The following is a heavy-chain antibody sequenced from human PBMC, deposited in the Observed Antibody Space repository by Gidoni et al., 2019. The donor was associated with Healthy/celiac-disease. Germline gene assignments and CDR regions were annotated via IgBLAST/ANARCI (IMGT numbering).Heavy chain of an antibody. V-gene: IGHV3-66*01. CDR3: ARELGRGAFDI. D-gene: IGHD7-27*01. J-gene: IGHJ3*02. Sequence: EVQLVESGGGLVQPGGSLRLSCAASGFTVSSNYMSWVRQAPGKGLEWVSGIYSGGRKYYADSVKGRFTISRDNSKNTLYLKMNSRRAEDTDVYYCARELGRGAFDIWGQGTMVTVSS. CDR1: GFTVSSNY. CDR2: IYSGGRK.